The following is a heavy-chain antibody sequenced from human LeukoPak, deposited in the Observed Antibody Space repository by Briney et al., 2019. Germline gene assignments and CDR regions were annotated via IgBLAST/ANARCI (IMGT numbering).Heavy chain of an antibody. CDR1: GYTLTELS. CDR2: FDPEDGET. D-gene: IGHD1-14*01. CDR3: ARDTGYYFDY. V-gene: IGHV1-24*01. Sequence: ASVKVSCKVSGYTLTELSMHWVRQAPGKGLEWMGGFDPEDGETIYAQKFQGRVTMTRDTSISTAYMELSRLRSDDTAVYYCARDTGYYFDYWGQGTLVTVSS. J-gene: IGHJ4*02.